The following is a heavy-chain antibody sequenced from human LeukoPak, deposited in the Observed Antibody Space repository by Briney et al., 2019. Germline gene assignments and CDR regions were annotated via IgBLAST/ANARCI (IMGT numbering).Heavy chain of an antibody. V-gene: IGHV1-2*02. CDR1: GYTLTGYY. Sequence: ASVKVSCKASGYTLTGYYMHWVRQAPGQGLEWMGWINPNSGGTNYAQKFQGRVTMTRDTSISTAYMELSRLRSDDTAVYYCARVKGAAAGAWFDPWGQGTLVTVSS. CDR2: INPNSGGT. J-gene: IGHJ5*02. D-gene: IGHD6-13*01. CDR3: ARVKGAAAGAWFDP.